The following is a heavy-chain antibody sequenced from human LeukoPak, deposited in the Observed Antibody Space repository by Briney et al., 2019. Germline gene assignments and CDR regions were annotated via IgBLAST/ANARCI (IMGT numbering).Heavy chain of an antibody. D-gene: IGHD3-22*01. J-gene: IGHJ4*02. CDR2: INPSGGST. V-gene: IGHV1-46*01. CDR1: GYTFTSYY. Sequence: ASVTVSCKASGYTFTSYYMHWVRQAPGQGLERMGIINPSGGSTSYAQKFQGRVTMTRDTSTSTVYMELSSLRSEDTAVYYCARGPPSYYYDSSGYWGYWGQGTLVTVSS. CDR3: ARGPPSYYYDSSGYWGY.